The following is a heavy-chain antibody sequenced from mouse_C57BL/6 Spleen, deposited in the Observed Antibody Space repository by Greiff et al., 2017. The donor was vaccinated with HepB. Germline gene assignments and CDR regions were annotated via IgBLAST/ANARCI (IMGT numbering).Heavy chain of an antibody. CDR3: AREDSSGYGWFAY. CDR2: ISDGGSYT. J-gene: IGHJ3*01. V-gene: IGHV5-4*01. Sequence: EVQVVESGGGLVKPGGSLKLSCAASGFTFSSYAMSWVRQTPEKRLEWVATISDGGSYTYYPDNVKGRFTISRDNAKNNLYLQMSHLKSEDTAMYYCAREDSSGYGWFAYWGQGTLVTVSA. CDR1: GFTFSSYA. D-gene: IGHD3-2*02.